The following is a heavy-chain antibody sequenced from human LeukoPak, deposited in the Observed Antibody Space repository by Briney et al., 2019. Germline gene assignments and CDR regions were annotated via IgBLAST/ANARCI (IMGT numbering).Heavy chain of an antibody. CDR2: ISTDGSST. D-gene: IGHD2-2*01. CDR1: GFTFSSFY. Sequence: GGSLRLSCTASGFTFSSFYMHWVRQAPGKGLVWVSRISTDGSSTTYADSVKGRFTISRDNAKNTLYLEMNSLRAEDTAVYYCARDRYCTTTRCSDYWGQGTLVTVSS. J-gene: IGHJ4*02. V-gene: IGHV3-74*03. CDR3: ARDRYCTTTRCSDY.